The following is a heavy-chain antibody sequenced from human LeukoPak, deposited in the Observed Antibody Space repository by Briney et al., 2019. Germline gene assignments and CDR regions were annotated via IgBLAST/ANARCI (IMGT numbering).Heavy chain of an antibody. CDR2: ISSSSSYI. J-gene: IGHJ4*02. Sequence: PGGSLRLSCAASGFTFSSYSMNWVRQAPGKGLEWVSSISSSSSYIYYADSVKGRFTISRDNAKNSLYLQMNSLRAEDTAVYYCARDMEWEVPAAPIDYWGQGTLVTVSS. V-gene: IGHV3-21*01. CDR1: GFTFSSYS. D-gene: IGHD2-2*01. CDR3: ARDMEWEVPAAPIDY.